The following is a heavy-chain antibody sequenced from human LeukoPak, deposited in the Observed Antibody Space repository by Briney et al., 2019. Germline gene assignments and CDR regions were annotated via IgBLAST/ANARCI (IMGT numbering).Heavy chain of an antibody. Sequence: GGSQRLSCAASGFTFSSYSMNWVRQAPGKGLEWVSSISSSSSYIYYADSVRGRFTISRDDDKNSLYLQMNSLIAEDTAVYYCARERDSSSWELFGYWGQRTLVTVSS. V-gene: IGHV3-21*01. CDR2: ISSSSSYI. D-gene: IGHD6-13*01. CDR1: GFTFSSYS. J-gene: IGHJ4*02. CDR3: ARERDSSSWELFGY.